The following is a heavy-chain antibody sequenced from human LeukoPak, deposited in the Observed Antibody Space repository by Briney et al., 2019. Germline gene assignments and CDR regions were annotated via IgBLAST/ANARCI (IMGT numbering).Heavy chain of an antibody. CDR3: ASYYYDNGGYWDAFDI. CDR1: GFTVSSNY. D-gene: IGHD3-22*01. V-gene: IGHV3-66*01. J-gene: IGHJ3*02. Sequence: GGSLRLSCAASGFTVSSNYMNWVRQAPGKGLEWVPVIYSGGSTYYADSVKGRFTISRDNSKNTLYLQMNSLRAEDTAVYYCASYYYDNGGYWDAFDIWGQGTMVTVSS. CDR2: IYSGGST.